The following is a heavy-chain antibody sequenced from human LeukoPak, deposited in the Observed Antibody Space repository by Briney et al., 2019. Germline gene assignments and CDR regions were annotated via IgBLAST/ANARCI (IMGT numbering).Heavy chain of an antibody. D-gene: IGHD2-15*01. Sequence: GGSLRLSCAASGFTFSSYGMHWVRQAPGKGLEWVAVISYDGSNKYYADSVKGRFTISRDNSKNTLYLQMNSLRAEDTAVYYCARDDWVAGYYYYGMDVWGQGTTVTVSS. V-gene: IGHV3-30*03. CDR3: ARDDWVAGYYYYGMDV. CDR2: ISYDGSNK. CDR1: GFTFSSYG. J-gene: IGHJ6*02.